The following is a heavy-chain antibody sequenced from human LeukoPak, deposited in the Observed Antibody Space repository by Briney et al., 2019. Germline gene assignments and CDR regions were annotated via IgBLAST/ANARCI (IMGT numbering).Heavy chain of an antibody. V-gene: IGHV1-2*02. J-gene: IGHJ6*03. CDR2: INPNSGGT. Sequence: ASVKVSCKASGYTFTGYYMHWVRQAPGQGLEWMGWINPNSGGTNYAQKFQGRVTMTRDTSISTAYMELSRLRSDDTAVYHCARDYGSGSPFMDVWGKGTTVTISS. CDR3: ARDYGSGSPFMDV. D-gene: IGHD3-10*01. CDR1: GYTFTGYY.